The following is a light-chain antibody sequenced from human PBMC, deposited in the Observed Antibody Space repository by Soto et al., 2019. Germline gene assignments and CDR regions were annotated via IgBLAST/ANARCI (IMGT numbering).Light chain of an antibody. V-gene: IGLV2-14*01. CDR3: SSYTISSTLV. CDR1: SSDVGGYNY. J-gene: IGLJ2*01. Sequence: QSALTQPASVSGSPGQSITISCTGTSSDVGGYNYVSWYQQHPGKAPKLIIFEVNNRPLGVSNRFSGSKSGNTASLTISGLQAEDEADYYCSSYTISSTLVFGGGTKLTVL. CDR2: EVN.